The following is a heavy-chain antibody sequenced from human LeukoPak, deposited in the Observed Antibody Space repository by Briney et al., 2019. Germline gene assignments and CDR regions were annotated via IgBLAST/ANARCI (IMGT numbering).Heavy chain of an antibody. J-gene: IGHJ5*02. CDR2: ISGNGGDT. CDR1: GFTFSSSV. V-gene: IGHV3-23*01. CDR3: AKLPTGYPNWFDP. Sequence: GGSLRLSCAASGFTFSSSVMSWVRQAPGKGLEWVSAISGNGGDTYYADSVTGRLTISRDNSKNTLYLQMNSLRAEDTALYYCAKLPTGYPNWFDPWGQGTLVTVSS. D-gene: IGHD3-9*01.